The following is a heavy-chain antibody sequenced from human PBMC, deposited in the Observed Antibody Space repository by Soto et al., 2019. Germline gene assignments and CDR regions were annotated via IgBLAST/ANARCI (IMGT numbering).Heavy chain of an antibody. Sequence: VQLQESRPGLVKPSQTLSLTCTVSGDSITSGDYYWSWIRQPPGKGLEWIGYIYYSGNTNYNPSLKSRVIMSVDTSKNQFSLKLTSVTAADTAVYYCASFVGLLWGGVSPAESWGSYYFDNWGQGTLVTVSS. CDR1: GDSITSGDYY. CDR2: IYYSGNT. V-gene: IGHV4-30-4*01. J-gene: IGHJ4*02. D-gene: IGHD2-8*01. CDR3: ASFVGLLWGGVSPAESWGSYYFDN.